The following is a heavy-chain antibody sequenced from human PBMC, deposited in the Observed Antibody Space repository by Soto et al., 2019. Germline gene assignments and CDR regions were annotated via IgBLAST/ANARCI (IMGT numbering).Heavy chain of an antibody. V-gene: IGHV3-49*03. J-gene: IGHJ4*02. CDR2: IRSKAYGGTT. CDR1: GFTFGDYA. D-gene: IGHD2-2*01. CDR3: TRDGYQLPLPVFDY. Sequence: GGSLRLSCTASGFTFGDYAMSWFRQAPGKGLEWVGFIRSKAYGGTTEYAASVKGRFTISRDDSKSIAYLQMNSLKTEDTAVYYCTRDGYQLPLPVFDYWGQGTVVTVSS.